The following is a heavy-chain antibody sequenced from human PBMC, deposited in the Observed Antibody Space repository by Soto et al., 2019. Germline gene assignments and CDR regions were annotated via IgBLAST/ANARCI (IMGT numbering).Heavy chain of an antibody. Sequence: EVQLVESGVGLVKPRGSLRLSCAASGFTFSSYIMNWVRQATGKGLEWVSYISSSSSYIYYADSVKGRFTISRDNAKNSMYRQMNSLRAEDTALYYCARGDSRGVVNFDYWGQGTLVTGSS. CDR1: GFTFSSYI. CDR3: ARGDSRGVVNFDY. V-gene: IGHV3-21*01. D-gene: IGHD3-10*01. J-gene: IGHJ4*02. CDR2: ISSSSSYI.